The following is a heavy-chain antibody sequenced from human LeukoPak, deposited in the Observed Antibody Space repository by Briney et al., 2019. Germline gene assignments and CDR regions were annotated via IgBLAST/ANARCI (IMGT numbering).Heavy chain of an antibody. J-gene: IGHJ5*02. CDR3: ARRETTVTTLGWFDP. CDR1: GGSISSSIYY. V-gene: IGHV4-39*01. Sequence: SETLSLTCTVSGGSISSSIYYWGWIRQPPGKGLEWIGSIYYSGSTYYNPSLKSRVTISVDTSKNQFSLKLSSVTAADTAVYYCARRETTVTTLGWFDPWGQGTMVTVSS. D-gene: IGHD4-17*01. CDR2: IYYSGST.